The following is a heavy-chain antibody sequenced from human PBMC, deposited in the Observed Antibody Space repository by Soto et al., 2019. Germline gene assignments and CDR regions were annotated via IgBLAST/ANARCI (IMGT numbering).Heavy chain of an antibody. CDR3: ATRAGYCSSTSCYTDDY. Sequence: QVQLVQSGAEVKKPGASVKVSCKASGYTFTSYDINWVRQATGQGLEWMGWMNPNSGNTGYAQKFQGRVTMTRNTSITTAYMELSSLRCEDTAVYYCATRAGYCSSTSCYTDDYWGQGTLVTVSS. V-gene: IGHV1-8*01. J-gene: IGHJ4*02. D-gene: IGHD2-2*01. CDR1: GYTFTSYD. CDR2: MNPNSGNT.